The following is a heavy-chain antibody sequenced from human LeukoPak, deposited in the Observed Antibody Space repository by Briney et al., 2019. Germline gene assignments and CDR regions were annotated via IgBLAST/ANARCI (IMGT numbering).Heavy chain of an antibody. V-gene: IGHV1-69*04. CDR2: IIPILGIA. CDR1: GYTFTSYY. D-gene: IGHD3-22*01. Sequence: ASVKVSCKASGYTFTSYYMHWVRQAPGQGLEWMGRIIPILGIANYAQKFQGRVTITADKSTSTAYMELSSLRSEDTAVYYCARDRRYYDSSGYYYTDHPFDYWGQGTLVTVSS. J-gene: IGHJ4*02. CDR3: ARDRRYYDSSGYYYTDHPFDY.